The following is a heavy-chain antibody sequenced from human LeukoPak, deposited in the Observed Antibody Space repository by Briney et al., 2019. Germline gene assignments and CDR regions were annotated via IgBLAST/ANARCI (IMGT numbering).Heavy chain of an antibody. V-gene: IGHV4-34*01. Sequence: SETLSLTCAVYGGSFSYYYWSWIRQPPGKGLEWIGEINQSGSTNYNPSLKSRVTISLDTSKNQFSLKLSSVTAADTAVYYCARGLRQLVRSWHYWGQGTLVTVSS. D-gene: IGHD6-6*01. CDR3: ARGLRQLVRSWHY. CDR2: INQSGST. J-gene: IGHJ4*02. CDR1: GGSFSYYY.